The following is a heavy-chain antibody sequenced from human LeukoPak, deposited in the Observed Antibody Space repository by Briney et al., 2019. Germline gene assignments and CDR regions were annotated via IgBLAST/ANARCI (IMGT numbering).Heavy chain of an antibody. CDR1: GFTXXXYA. D-gene: IGHD2-15*01. V-gene: IGHV3-23*01. J-gene: IGHJ4*02. CDR2: ISGSGGST. CDR3: AKDGWTDLVVVVTATKFPIDY. Sequence: RLSCXXXGFTXXXYAMSWVRQAPGKGLEWVSAISGSGGSTYYADSVKGRFTISRDNSKNTLYLQMNSLRAEDTAVYYCAKDGWTDLVVVVTATKFPIDYWGQGTLVTVSS.